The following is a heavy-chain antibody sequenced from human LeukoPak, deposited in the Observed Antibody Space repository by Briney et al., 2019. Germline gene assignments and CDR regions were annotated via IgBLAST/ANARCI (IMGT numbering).Heavy chain of an antibody. CDR3: AVPYYYDSSGYYPGDY. CDR1: GYTFTGYY. V-gene: IGHV1-2*02. CDR2: INPNSGGT. Sequence: GASVKVSCKASGYTFTGYYMHWVRQAPGQGLEWMGWINPNSGGTNYAQKFQGRVTMTRDTSISTAYMELSRLRSDDTAVYYCAVPYYYDSSGYYPGDYWGQGTLVTVSS. J-gene: IGHJ4*02. D-gene: IGHD3-22*01.